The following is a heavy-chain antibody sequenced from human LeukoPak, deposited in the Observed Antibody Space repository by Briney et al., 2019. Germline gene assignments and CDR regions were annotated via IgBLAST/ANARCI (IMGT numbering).Heavy chain of an antibody. Sequence: SETLSLTCTVSGGSISSGSYYWSWIRQPAGKGLEWIGRIYTSGSTNYNPSLKSRVTISVDTSKNQFSLKLSSVTAADTAVYYCAGKLGYCSGGSCYPAHWGQGTLVTVSS. J-gene: IGHJ4*02. CDR2: IYTSGST. CDR1: GGSISSGSYY. D-gene: IGHD2-15*01. CDR3: AGKLGYCSGGSCYPAH. V-gene: IGHV4-61*02.